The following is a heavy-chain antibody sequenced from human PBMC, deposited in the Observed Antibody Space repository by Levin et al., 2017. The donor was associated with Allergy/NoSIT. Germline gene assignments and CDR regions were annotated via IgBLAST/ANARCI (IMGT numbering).Heavy chain of an antibody. CDR1: GFTFSSYS. Sequence: GGSLRLSCAASGFTFSSYSMNWVRQAPGKGLEWVSYISSSSSTIYYADSVKGRFTISRDNAKNSLYLQMNSLRAEDTAVYYCASTYDGDYVVSWVFDYWGQGTLVTVSS. J-gene: IGHJ4*02. CDR3: ASTYDGDYVVSWVFDY. D-gene: IGHD4-17*01. CDR2: ISSSSSTI. V-gene: IGHV3-48*01.